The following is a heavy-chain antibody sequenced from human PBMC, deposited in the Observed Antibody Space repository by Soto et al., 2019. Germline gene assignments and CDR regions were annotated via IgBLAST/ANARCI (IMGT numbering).Heavy chain of an antibody. CDR2: ISSSSSYI. CDR1: GFTFSSYS. CDR3: ARDGAGAVEWELHDYYYYYGMDV. Sequence: GGPLSLSCAASGFTFSSYSMNWVRQAPGKGLEWVSSISSSSSYIYYADSVRGRFTISRDNAKNSLYLQMNSLRAEDTAVYYCARDGAGAVEWELHDYYYYYGMDVWGQGTTVTVSS. J-gene: IGHJ6*02. V-gene: IGHV3-21*01. D-gene: IGHD1-26*01.